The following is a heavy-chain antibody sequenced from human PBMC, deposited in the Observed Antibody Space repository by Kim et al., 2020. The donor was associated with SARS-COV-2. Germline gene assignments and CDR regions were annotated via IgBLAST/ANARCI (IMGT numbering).Heavy chain of an antibody. V-gene: IGHV3-53*01. CDR1: GFTVSSNY. J-gene: IGHJ3*02. CDR2: IYSGGST. CDR3: ARVCRSGGSCPGGGDAFDI. D-gene: IGHD2-15*01. Sequence: GGSLRLSCAASGFTVSSNYMSWVRQAPGKGLEWVSVIYSGGSTYYADSVKGRFTISRDNSKNTLYLQMNSLRAEDTAVYYCARVCRSGGSCPGGGDAFDIWGQGTMVTVSS.